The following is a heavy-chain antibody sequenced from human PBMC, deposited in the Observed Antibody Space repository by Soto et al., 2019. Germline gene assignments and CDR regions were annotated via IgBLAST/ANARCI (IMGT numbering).Heavy chain of an antibody. Sequence: QLQLQESGSGLVKPSQTLPLTCAVSGGSISSGGYSWSCIRQPPGQGMEWIGYIYHSGSTYYNPSLKSRVTTPVDRSKNQSSLKLSAVTGAATAVYDCARVPDYWGQGTLVTVSS. V-gene: IGHV4-30-2*01. J-gene: IGHJ4*02. CDR2: IYHSGST. CDR3: ARVPDY. CDR1: GGSISSGGYS.